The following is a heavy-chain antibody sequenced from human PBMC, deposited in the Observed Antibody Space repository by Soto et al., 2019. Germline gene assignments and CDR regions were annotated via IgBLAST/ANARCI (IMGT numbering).Heavy chain of an antibody. D-gene: IGHD3-3*01. J-gene: IGHJ6*02. CDR1: GFTFSSYG. V-gene: IGHV3-30*18. CDR3: AKAFWSGYPWSGMDV. CDR2: ISYDGSNK. Sequence: GGSLRLSCAASGFTFSSYGMHWVRQAPGKGLEWVAVISYDGSNKYYADSVKGRFTISRDNSKNTLYLQMNSLRAEDTAVYYCAKAFWSGYPWSGMDVWGQGTTVTVSS.